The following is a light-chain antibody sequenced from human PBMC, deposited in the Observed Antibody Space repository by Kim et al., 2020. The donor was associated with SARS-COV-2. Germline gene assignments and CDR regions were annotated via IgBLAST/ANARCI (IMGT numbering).Light chain of an antibody. CDR3: QQLNSYPRLT. CDR1: QGIRST. J-gene: IGKJ4*01. Sequence: SVGDRVTITCRASQGIRSTLAWYQQKPGKAPKLLIYTASTLQSGVPSRFSGSGSGTDFTLTISSLQPEDFATYYCQQLNSYPRLTFGGGTKVDIK. V-gene: IGKV1-9*01. CDR2: TAS.